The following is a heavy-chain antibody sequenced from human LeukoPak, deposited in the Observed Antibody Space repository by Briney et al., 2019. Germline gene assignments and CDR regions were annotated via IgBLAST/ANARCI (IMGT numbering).Heavy chain of an antibody. CDR2: ISSSSTYI. CDR3: ATLGPTGGDFTYNWFDP. CDR1: GFAFSTYS. D-gene: IGHD2-21*02. J-gene: IGHJ5*02. V-gene: IGHV3-21*01. Sequence: GGSLRLSCAASGFAFSTYSLNWVRQAPGKGLGWLSCISSSSTYINYTDSVKGRFTISRDNAKNSLYLQMNSLKAEDTAVYYCATLGPTGGDFTYNWFDPWGQGTLVTVSS.